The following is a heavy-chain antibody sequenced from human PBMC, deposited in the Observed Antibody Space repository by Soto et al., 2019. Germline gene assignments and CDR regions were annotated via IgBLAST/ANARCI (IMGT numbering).Heavy chain of an antibody. CDR2: IISGGSRV. V-gene: IGHV3-74*01. J-gene: IGHJ6*02. CDR3: ARERTSKGGMDV. CDR1: GFTFSNVG. Sequence: GGSLRLSFAASGFTFSNVGLNWVRQGPGKGLEWVSRIISGGSRVSYADSVKGRFTIARDNAKNTLYLEMHSLTAEDTAVYYCARERTSKGGMDVWGQGTTVTVSS.